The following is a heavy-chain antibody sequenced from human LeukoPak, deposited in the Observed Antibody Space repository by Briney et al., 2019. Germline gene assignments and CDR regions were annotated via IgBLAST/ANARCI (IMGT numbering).Heavy chain of an antibody. V-gene: IGHV4-30-4*08. Sequence: PSQTLSLTCTVSGGSISSGDYYWSWIRQPPGKGLERIGYIYYSGSTYYNPSLKSRVTISVDTSKNQFSLKLSSVTAADTAVYYCARGLRYGSGSYRAYNWFDPWGQGTLVTVSS. CDR2: IYYSGST. D-gene: IGHD3-10*01. CDR1: GGSISSGDYY. J-gene: IGHJ5*02. CDR3: ARGLRYGSGSYRAYNWFDP.